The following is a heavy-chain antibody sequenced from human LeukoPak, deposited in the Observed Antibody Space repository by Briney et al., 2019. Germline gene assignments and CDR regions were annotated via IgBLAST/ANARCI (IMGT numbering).Heavy chain of an antibody. CDR3: ASYDPQDYFDH. CDR1: GFTFSTSA. J-gene: IGHJ4*02. Sequence: PEGSLRLSCAPSGFTFSTSAMGWVRQAPGKGLEWVSTIRKEGDKTYYADSVKGRLTISRDTSKNILYLQMNSLRAEDTAVYCCASYDPQDYFDHWGQGTLVTVSS. D-gene: IGHD3-3*01. V-gene: IGHV3-23*01. CDR2: IRKEGDKT.